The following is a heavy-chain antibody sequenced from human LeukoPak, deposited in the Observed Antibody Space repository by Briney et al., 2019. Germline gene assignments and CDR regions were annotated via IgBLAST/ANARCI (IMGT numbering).Heavy chain of an antibody. Sequence: GGSLRLSCAASGFTFSSYAMSWVSQAPGKGLEWVSAISGSGGSTYYADSVKGRFTISRDNSKNTLYLQMNSLRAEDTAVYYCAKDIRGIAVAGTTDYWGQGTLVTVSS. D-gene: IGHD6-19*01. V-gene: IGHV3-23*01. CDR3: AKDIRGIAVAGTTDY. CDR2: ISGSGGST. J-gene: IGHJ4*02. CDR1: GFTFSSYA.